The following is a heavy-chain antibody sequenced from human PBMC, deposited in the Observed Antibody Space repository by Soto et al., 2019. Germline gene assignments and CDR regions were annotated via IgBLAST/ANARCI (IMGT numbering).Heavy chain of an antibody. Sequence: QVRLVESGGGVVQPGRSLRLSCAASGFTFSSYAMHWVRQAPGKGLEWVAVISYDGSNKYYADSVKGRFTISRDNSKNTLYLQMNSLRAEDTAVYYCARDRPIAVAGTFHPGAFDYWGQGTLVTVSS. V-gene: IGHV3-30-3*01. D-gene: IGHD6-19*01. CDR1: GFTFSSYA. CDR2: ISYDGSNK. CDR3: ARDRPIAVAGTFHPGAFDY. J-gene: IGHJ4*02.